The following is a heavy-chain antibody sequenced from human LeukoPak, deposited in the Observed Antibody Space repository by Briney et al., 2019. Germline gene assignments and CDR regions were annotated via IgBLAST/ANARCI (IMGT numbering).Heavy chain of an antibody. CDR3: ARDRSYGSGSLDIDY. V-gene: IGHV3-7*01. CDR2: IKQDGSEK. Sequence: GGSLRLSCAASGFTFSSYSMNWVRQAPGKGLEWVANIKQDGSEKYYVDSVKGRFTISRDNAKDSLYLQMNSLRAEDTAVYYCARDRSYGSGSLDIDYWGQGTLVTVSS. D-gene: IGHD3-10*01. J-gene: IGHJ4*02. CDR1: GFTFSSYS.